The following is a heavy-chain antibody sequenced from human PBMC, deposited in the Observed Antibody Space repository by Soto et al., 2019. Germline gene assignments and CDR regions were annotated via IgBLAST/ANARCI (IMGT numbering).Heavy chain of an antibody. D-gene: IGHD2-8*01. CDR1: GYTFTSYG. CDR3: ARVRNIVPTSDPYWYFDL. CDR2: ISAYNGNT. Sequence: QVQLVQSGAEVKKPGASVKVSCKASGYTFTSYGISWVRQAPGQGLEWMGWISAYNGNTNYAQKLQGRVTMTTDTSTSTAYMELRSLRSDDTAVYYCARVRNIVPTSDPYWYFDLWGRGTLVTVSS. V-gene: IGHV1-18*01. J-gene: IGHJ2*01.